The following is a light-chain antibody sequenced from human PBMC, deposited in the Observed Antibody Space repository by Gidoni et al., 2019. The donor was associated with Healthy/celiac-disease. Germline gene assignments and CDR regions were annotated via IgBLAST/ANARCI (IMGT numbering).Light chain of an antibody. Sequence: QSVLTQPPSVSGAPGQRVTISCTGSSYNIGAGYDVHWYQQLPGTAPKLLIYGNSNRPSGVPDRFSVSKSGTSASLASTGLQAEDAADYYCQSYDSSLSGSVFGGGTKLTVL. CDR3: QSYDSSLSGSV. CDR1: SYNIGAGYD. J-gene: IGLJ2*01. V-gene: IGLV1-40*01. CDR2: GNS.